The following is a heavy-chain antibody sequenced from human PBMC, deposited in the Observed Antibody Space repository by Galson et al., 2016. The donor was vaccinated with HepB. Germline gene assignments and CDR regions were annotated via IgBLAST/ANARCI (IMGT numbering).Heavy chain of an antibody. CDR3: GRNVPFN. CDR1: GLTLRHFA. Sequence: SLRLSCAASGLTLRHFAMHWVRQAPGKGLEWVSLIYSGGERRYADSVTGRFTISRDNSKNTVYLQMNSLRVEDTAMYYCGRNVPFNWGQGTLVTVSS. V-gene: IGHV3-53*01. J-gene: IGHJ4*02. CDR2: IYSGGER.